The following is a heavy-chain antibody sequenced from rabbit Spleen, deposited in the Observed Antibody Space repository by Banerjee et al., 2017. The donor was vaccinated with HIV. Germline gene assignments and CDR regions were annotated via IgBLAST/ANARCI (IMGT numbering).Heavy chain of an antibody. Sequence: QSLEESGGDLVKPGASLTLTCTASGFSFSSSYYMCWVRQPPGKGLEWIACIYAGSSGSTYSATWAKGRFTISKTSSTTVTLQMTSLTAADTATYFCARDTGTSFSTYGMDLWGPGTLVTVS. CDR2: IYAGSSGST. V-gene: IGHV1S40*01. CDR1: GFSFSSSYY. D-gene: IGHD8-1*01. CDR3: ARDTGTSFSTYGMDL. J-gene: IGHJ6*01.